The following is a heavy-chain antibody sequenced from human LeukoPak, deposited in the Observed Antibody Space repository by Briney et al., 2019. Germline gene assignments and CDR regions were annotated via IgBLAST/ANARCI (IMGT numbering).Heavy chain of an antibody. CDR3: ARDRSGYTDY. CDR2: ISAYNGNT. D-gene: IGHD3-22*01. Sequence: ASVKVSCKASGGTFSSYAISWVRQAPGQGLEWMGWISAYNGNTNYAQKLQGRVTMTTDTSTSTAYMELRSLRSDDTAVYYCARDRSGYTDYWGQGTLVTVSS. J-gene: IGHJ4*02. CDR1: GGTFSSYA. V-gene: IGHV1-18*01.